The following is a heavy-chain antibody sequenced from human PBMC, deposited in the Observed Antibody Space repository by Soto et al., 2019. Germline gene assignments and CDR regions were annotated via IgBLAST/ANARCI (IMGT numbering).Heavy chain of an antibody. CDR2: IYYSGST. CDR1: GGSISSSSYC. V-gene: IGHV4-39*01. D-gene: IGHD4-17*01. CDR3: ARQQGDYGGEIDY. J-gene: IGHJ4*02. Sequence: SETLSLTCTVSGGSISSSSYCWGWIRQPPGKGLEWIGSIYYSGSTYYNPSLKSRVTISVDTSKNQFSLKLSSVTAADTAVYYCARQQGDYGGEIDYWGQGTLVTVSS.